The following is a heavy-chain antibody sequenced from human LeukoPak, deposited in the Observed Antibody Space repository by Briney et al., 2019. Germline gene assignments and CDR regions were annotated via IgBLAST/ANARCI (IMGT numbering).Heavy chain of an antibody. CDR1: GFTVSSNY. D-gene: IGHD3-9*01. Sequence: GGSLRLSCAASGFTVSSNYMSWVRQAPGRGLEWVSVIHSGGSTYYADSVKGRFTISRDNSKNTLYLQMNSLRAEDTAVYYCASSLIRYFDTTWGQGTLVTVSS. CDR3: ASSLIRYFDTT. J-gene: IGHJ5*02. CDR2: IHSGGST. V-gene: IGHV3-66*01.